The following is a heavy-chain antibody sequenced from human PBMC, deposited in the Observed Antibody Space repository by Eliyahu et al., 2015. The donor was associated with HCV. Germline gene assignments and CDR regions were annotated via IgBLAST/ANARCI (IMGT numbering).Heavy chain of an antibody. CDR1: GFTFSSYG. CDR2: IWYDGSKK. J-gene: IGHJ6*02. V-gene: IGHV3-33*01. D-gene: IGHD2-2*01. Sequence: QVQLVESGGGVVQPGRSLRLSCAASGFTFSSYGMHWVRQAPGKGLEWVAVIWYDGSKKYYADSVKGRFTISRDNSKNTLYLQMNSLRAEDTAVYYCTTCDSSTTCYAGLRIPYYYYGMDVWGQGTTVTVSS. CDR3: TTCDSSTTCYAGLRIPYYYYGMDV.